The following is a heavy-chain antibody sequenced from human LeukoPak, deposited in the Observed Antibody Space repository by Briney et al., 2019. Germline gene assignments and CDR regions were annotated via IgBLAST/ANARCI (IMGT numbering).Heavy chain of an antibody. CDR1: GYTFTSYG. D-gene: IGHD6-19*01. V-gene: IGHV1-18*01. CDR2: ISAYNGNT. CDR3: ASLYSSGWYNPIDY. Sequence: ASVKVSCKASGYTFTSYGISWVRQAPGQGLEWMGWISAYNGNTNYAQKLQGRVTMTTDTSTSTAYMELRSLRSDDTAVYYCASLYSSGWYNPIDYWGQGTLVTVSS. J-gene: IGHJ4*02.